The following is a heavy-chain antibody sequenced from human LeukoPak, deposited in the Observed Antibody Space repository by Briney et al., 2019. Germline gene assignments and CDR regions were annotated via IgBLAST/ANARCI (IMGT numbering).Heavy chain of an antibody. J-gene: IGHJ6*03. D-gene: IGHD6-6*01. V-gene: IGHV3-48*01. CDR2: ITSSTSIK. Sequence: PGGSLRLSCVASGFTFSNYSMNWVRQAPGKGLEWVSYITSSTSIKYYADSVKGRFTIYRDNAKSSLYLQMNSLRAEDTAVYYCASAARHPHYYYYYCMDVWGKGATVTVSS. CDR1: GFTFSNYS. CDR3: ASAARHPHYYYYYCMDV.